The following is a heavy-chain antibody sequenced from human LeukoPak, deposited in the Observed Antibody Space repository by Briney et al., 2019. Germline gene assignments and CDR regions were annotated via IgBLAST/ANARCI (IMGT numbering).Heavy chain of an antibody. CDR1: GFTFSDYW. J-gene: IGHJ4*02. D-gene: IGHD6-19*01. CDR3: AKRGAVPGRGDFDY. Sequence: GGSLRLSCSASGFTFSDYWMMWVRQAPGKGLQWVSGISGSGASTYYADSVKGRITISRDNFKTTLFLQMNSLRAEDTAVYYCAKRGAVPGRGDFDYWGQGTLVTVSS. CDR2: ISGSGAST. V-gene: IGHV3-23*01.